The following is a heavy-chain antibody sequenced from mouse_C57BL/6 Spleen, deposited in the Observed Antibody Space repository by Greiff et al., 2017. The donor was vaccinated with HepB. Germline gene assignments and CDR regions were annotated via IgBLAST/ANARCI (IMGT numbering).Heavy chain of an antibody. J-gene: IGHJ4*01. D-gene: IGHD1-1*02. V-gene: IGHV1-59*01. Sequence: VQLQQSGAELVRPGTSVKLSCKASGYTFTSYWMHWVKQRPGQGLEWIGVIDPSDSYTNYNQKFKGKATLTVDTSSSTACMQLSSLTSEDSAVYYCARSGTMVPYYAMDYWGQGTSVTVSS. CDR3: ARSGTMVPYYAMDY. CDR1: GYTFTSYW. CDR2: IDPSDSYT.